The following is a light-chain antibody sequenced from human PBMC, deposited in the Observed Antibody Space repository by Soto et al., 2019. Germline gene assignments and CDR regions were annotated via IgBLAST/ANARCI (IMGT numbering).Light chain of an antibody. Sequence: DIPMTQSPSAMSASVGDRVTITCRASQGINIYLAWFQQKPGKVPKRLIYAASNLQSGVPSRFSGSGSGTEFTLTISSLQPEDSATYYCLQHDIYPLTFGGGTRVEI. CDR1: QGINIY. V-gene: IGKV1-17*03. CDR2: AAS. J-gene: IGKJ4*01. CDR3: LQHDIYPLT.